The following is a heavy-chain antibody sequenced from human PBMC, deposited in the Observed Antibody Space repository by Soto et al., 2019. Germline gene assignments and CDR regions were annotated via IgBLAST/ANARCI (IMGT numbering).Heavy chain of an antibody. CDR1: GFTFSSHW. J-gene: IGHJ4*02. CDR3: ARGSAGFVGGGYLDA. CDR2: ISPDGSTT. D-gene: IGHD3-3*01. V-gene: IGHV3-74*01. Sequence: EMLLVESGGGLIQPGAGGSLRLSCAASGFTFSSHWMHWVRQGPGKGLLWVSRISPDGSTTTYAESVKGRLTVSRDNARSILFLQLSSLTADDTAVYYCARGSAGFVGGGYLDAWGQGALVTVSS.